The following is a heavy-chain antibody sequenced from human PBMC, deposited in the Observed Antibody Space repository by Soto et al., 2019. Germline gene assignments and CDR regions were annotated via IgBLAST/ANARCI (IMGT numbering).Heavy chain of an antibody. CDR1: GFSLSTSGVG. CDR2: IYWDDDK. J-gene: IGHJ2*01. CDR3: AHQSETYYDFWSGFNRVVHWYFDL. Sequence: QITLKESGPTLVKPTQTLTLTCTFSGFSLSTSGVGVGWIRQPPGKALEWLALIYWDDDKRYSPSLKSRLTXPKHTSKNQVXXTXTIXDPVDTATYYCAHQSETYYDFWSGFNRVVHWYFDLWGRGTLVTVSS. V-gene: IGHV2-5*02. D-gene: IGHD3-3*01.